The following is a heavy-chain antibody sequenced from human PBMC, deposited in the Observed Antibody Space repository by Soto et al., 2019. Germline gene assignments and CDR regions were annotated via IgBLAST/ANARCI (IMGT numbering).Heavy chain of an antibody. J-gene: IGHJ6*02. D-gene: IGHD3-10*01. CDR2: ISSSSSYI. CDR3: ARVAFDYYYYGMDV. Sequence: VQLVQSGAEVKKPGASVKVSCKASGYTFSSYSMNWVRQAPGKGLEWVSSISSSSSYIYYADSVKGRFTISRDNAKNSLYLQMNSLRAEDTAVYYCARVAFDYYYYGMDVWGQGTTVTVSS. V-gene: IGHV3-21*01. CDR1: GYTFSSYS.